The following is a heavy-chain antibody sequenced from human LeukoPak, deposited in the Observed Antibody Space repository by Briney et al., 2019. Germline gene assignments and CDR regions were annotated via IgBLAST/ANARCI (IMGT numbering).Heavy chain of an antibody. V-gene: IGHV3-30-3*01. J-gene: IGHJ4*02. D-gene: IGHD2-2*02. CDR2: ISYDGSNK. CDR3: ARVAAAITPVDY. CDR1: GFTLSSYA. Sequence: PGRSLRLSCAASGFTLSSYAMHWVRQAPGKGLEWVAVISYDGSNKYYADSVKGRFTISRDNSKNTLYLQMNSLRAEDTAVYYCARVAAAITPVDYWGQGTLVTVSS.